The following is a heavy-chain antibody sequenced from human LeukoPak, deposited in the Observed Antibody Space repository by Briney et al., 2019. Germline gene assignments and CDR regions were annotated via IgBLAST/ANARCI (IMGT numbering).Heavy chain of an antibody. CDR1: GYIFTSYA. V-gene: IGHV7-4-1*02. J-gene: IGHJ4*02. D-gene: IGHD6-13*01. CDR3: ARVKQQLVGDY. Sequence: ASVKVSCKASGYIFTSYAINWVRQAPGQGLAWMGWINTNTGNPTYAQGFTGRFVFSLDTSVSTAYLQISSLKAEDTAVYYCARVKQQLVGDYWGQGTLVTVSS. CDR2: INTNTGNP.